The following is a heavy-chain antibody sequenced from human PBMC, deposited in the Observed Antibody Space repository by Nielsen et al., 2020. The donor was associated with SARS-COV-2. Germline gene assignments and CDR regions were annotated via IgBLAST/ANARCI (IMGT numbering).Heavy chain of an antibody. CDR2: ISWNSGSI. V-gene: IGHV3-9*01. CDR1: GFTFDDYA. J-gene: IGHJ5*02. D-gene: IGHD3-16*01. CDR3: ARQGGDWFDP. Sequence: GGSLRLSCAASGFTFDDYAMHWVRQAPGKGLEWVSGISWNSGSIGYADSVKGRFTISRDNAKNSLYLQMNSLRDEDTAVYYCARQGGDWFDPWGQGTLVTVSS.